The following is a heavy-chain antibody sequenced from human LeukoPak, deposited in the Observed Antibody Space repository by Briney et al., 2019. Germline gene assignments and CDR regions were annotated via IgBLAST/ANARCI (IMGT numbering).Heavy chain of an antibody. CDR1: GGSISSGGYS. J-gene: IGHJ4*02. Sequence: SETLSLTCAVSGGSISSGGYSWSWIRQPPGKGLEWVGYVYHSGSTYYNPSLKSRVTISVHRSKNQFSLKLSSVTAADTAVYYCARGREWWGAFDYWGQGTLVTVSS. D-gene: IGHD2-15*01. CDR3: ARGREWWGAFDY. V-gene: IGHV4-30-2*01. CDR2: VYHSGST.